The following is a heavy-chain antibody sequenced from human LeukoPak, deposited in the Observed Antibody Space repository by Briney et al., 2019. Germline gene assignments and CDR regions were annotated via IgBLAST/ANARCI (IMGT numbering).Heavy chain of an antibody. CDR1: GFTFSTYE. CDR3: ARGGWNFFLNF. J-gene: IGHJ4*02. CDR2: INSSGTPI. V-gene: IGHV3-48*03. D-gene: IGHD1-7*01. Sequence: GGSLTLSCAASGFTFSTYEMNWVRQAPGKGREWVSYINSSGTPIYYTDSVKGRFTISRDNANTSLYLQMNSLRAEDTAVYYCARGGWNFFLNFWGQGTLATVS.